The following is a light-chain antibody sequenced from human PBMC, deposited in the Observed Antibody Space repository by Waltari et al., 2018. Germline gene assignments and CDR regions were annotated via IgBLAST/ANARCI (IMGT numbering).Light chain of an antibody. V-gene: IGKV2D-29*01. CDR1: QSLLHSEGKTY. CDR2: AVS. Sequence: DIVMTQTPLSLSVTPGQPASISCKSSQSLLHSEGKTYLYWYLQKPGQHPQLLIYAVSNRFSGVPDRFSGSGSGTDFTLKISRVEAEDVGVYYCMQSIQLPPLFGQGTKVEIK. J-gene: IGKJ1*01. CDR3: MQSIQLPPL.